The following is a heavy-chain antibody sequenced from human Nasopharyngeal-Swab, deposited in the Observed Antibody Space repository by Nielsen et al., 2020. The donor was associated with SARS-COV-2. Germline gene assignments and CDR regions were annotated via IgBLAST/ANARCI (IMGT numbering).Heavy chain of an antibody. V-gene: IGHV3-21*01. CDR3: ARDRITIFGVEKPFDY. Sequence: GGSLLLSCAASGFTFSSYSMNWVRQAPGKGLEWVSSISSSSSYIYYADSVKGRFTISRDNAKNSLYLQMNSLRAEDTAVYYCARDRITIFGVEKPFDYWGQGTLVTVSS. D-gene: IGHD3-3*01. CDR2: ISSSSSYI. J-gene: IGHJ4*02. CDR1: GFTFSSYS.